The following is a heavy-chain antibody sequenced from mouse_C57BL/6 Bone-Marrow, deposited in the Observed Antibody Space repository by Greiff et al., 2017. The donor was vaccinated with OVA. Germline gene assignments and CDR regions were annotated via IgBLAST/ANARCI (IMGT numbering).Heavy chain of an antibody. J-gene: IGHJ2*01. CDR1: GYTFTSYW. CDR2: IDPSDSYT. CDR3: ARFITTVVRFDY. D-gene: IGHD1-1*01. Sequence: VQLQQPGAELVRPGTSVKLSCKASGYTFTSYWMHWVKQRPGQGLEWIGVIDPSDSYTNYNQKFKGKATLTVDTSSSTAYMQLSSLTSEDSAVYYCARFITTVVRFDYWGQGTTLTVSS. V-gene: IGHV1-59*01.